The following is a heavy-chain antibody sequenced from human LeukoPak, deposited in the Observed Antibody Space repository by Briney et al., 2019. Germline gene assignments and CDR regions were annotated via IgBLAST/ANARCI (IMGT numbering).Heavy chain of an antibody. V-gene: IGHV1-69*05. Sequence: SVKVSCKASGGTFSSYAISWVRQAPGQGLEWMGRIIPIFTTTNYAQKFQGRVTITTDESTSTAYMERSSLSSEDTALYYCATATCRSGSSYEDYWGQGTLVTVSS. D-gene: IGHD1-26*01. CDR2: IIPIFTTT. CDR1: GGTFSSYA. CDR3: ATATCRSGSSYEDY. J-gene: IGHJ4*02.